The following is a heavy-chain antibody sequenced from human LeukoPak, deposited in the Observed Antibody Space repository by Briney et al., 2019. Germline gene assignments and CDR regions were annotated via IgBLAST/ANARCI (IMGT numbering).Heavy chain of an antibody. CDR1: GYTFSTFA. CDR2: INAGNGNT. V-gene: IGHV1-3*01. J-gene: IGHJ4*02. CDR3: AREHDALTGMSFDS. D-gene: IGHD3-9*01. Sequence: ASVKVSCKASGYTFSTFAIHWVRQAPGQRFEWMGWINAGNGNTKYSQKFQGRVTISRDTSASTVYMELSSLRSEDTAVYYCAREHDALTGMSFDSWGQGTLVTVSS.